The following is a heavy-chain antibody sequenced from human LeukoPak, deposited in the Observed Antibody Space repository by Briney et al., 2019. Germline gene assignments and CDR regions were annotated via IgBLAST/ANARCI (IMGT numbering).Heavy chain of an antibody. CDR2: IKQDGSEK. J-gene: IGHJ1*01. CDR1: GFTFSSYW. D-gene: IGHD4-17*01. V-gene: IGHV3-7*01. CDR3: ATLPRRYGDYEAEYFQH. Sequence: GGSLRLSCAASGFTFSSYWMSWVRQAPGKGLEWVANIKQDGSEKYYVDSVKGRFTISRDNAKNTLYLQMNSLRAEDTAVYYCATLPRRYGDYEAEYFQHWGQGTLVTVSS.